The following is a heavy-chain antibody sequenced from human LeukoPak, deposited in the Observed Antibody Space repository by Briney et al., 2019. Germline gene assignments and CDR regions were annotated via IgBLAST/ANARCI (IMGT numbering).Heavy chain of an antibody. D-gene: IGHD3-10*01. V-gene: IGHV1-69*06. J-gene: IGHJ4*02. CDR1: GGTFSSYA. CDR2: IIPIFGTA. Sequence: ASVKVSCKASGGTFSSYAISWVRQAPGQGLEWMGGIIPIFGTANYAQKFQGRVTITADKSTSTAYMELSSLRSEDTAVYYCAKMKSGSYYGLGIDYWGQGTLVTVSS. CDR3: AKMKSGSYYGLGIDY.